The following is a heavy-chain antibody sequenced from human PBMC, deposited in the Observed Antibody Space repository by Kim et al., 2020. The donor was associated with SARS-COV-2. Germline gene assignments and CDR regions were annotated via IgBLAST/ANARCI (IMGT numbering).Heavy chain of an antibody. J-gene: IGHJ5*02. CDR2: IIPIFGTA. V-gene: IGHV1-69*13. CDR1: GGTFSSYA. Sequence: SVKVSCKASGGTFSSYAISWVRQAPGQGLEWMGGIIPIFGTANYAQKFQGRVTITADESTSTAYMELSSLRSEDTAVYYCARGRGMTTVVTHNWFDPWGQGTLVTVSS. CDR3: ARGRGMTTVVTHNWFDP. D-gene: IGHD4-17*01.